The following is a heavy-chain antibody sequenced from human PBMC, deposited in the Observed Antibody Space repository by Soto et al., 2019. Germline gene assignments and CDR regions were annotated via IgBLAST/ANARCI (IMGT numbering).Heavy chain of an antibody. V-gene: IGHV1-46*01. CDR1: GYSFTSYY. D-gene: IGHD3-22*01. Sequence: GTSVKLSCEACGYSFTSYYMNWVRQAPKQGLEWLGIINPSGGYTTYAQRFLGRVTMTSDTSTSTVHMELGSLRAEDTAVYYCASHPRDSSAYWYYFDYWGQGTLVTVSS. CDR3: ASHPRDSSAYWYYFDY. J-gene: IGHJ4*02. CDR2: INPSGGYT.